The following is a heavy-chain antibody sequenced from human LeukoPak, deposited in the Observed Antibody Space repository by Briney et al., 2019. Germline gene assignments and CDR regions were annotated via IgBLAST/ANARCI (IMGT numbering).Heavy chain of an antibody. J-gene: IGHJ6*02. CDR1: GFTFSGSA. Sequence: AGGSLRLSCAASGFTFSGSAMHWVRQASGKGLEWVGRIRSKANSYATAYAASVKGRFTISRDDSKNTAYLQMNSLKTEDTAVYYCTRHHGCSSTSCPYGMDVWGQGTTVTVSS. CDR3: TRHHGCSSTSCPYGMDV. V-gene: IGHV3-73*01. D-gene: IGHD2-2*01. CDR2: IRSKANSYAT.